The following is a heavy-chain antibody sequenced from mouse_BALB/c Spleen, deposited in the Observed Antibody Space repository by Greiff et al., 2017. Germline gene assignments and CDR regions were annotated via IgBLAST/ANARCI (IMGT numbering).Heavy chain of an antibody. Sequence: QVQLKESGPGLVAPSQSLSITCTVSGFSLTGYGVNWVRQPPGKGLEWLGMIWGDGSTDYNSALKSRLSISKDNSKSQVFLKMNSLQTDDTARYYCAREGYGYASLGAMDYWGQGTSVTVSS. J-gene: IGHJ4*01. V-gene: IGHV2-6-7*01. CDR2: IWGDGST. D-gene: IGHD1-2*01. CDR1: GFSLTGYG. CDR3: AREGYGYASLGAMDY.